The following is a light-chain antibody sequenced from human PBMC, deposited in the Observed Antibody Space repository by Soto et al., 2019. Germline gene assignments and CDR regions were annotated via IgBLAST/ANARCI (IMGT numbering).Light chain of an antibody. J-gene: IGKJ2*01. Sequence: HSLSTLSAYKRVRIIITCGASQTISSWLAWYQQKPGKAPKLLIYKASTLKSGVPSRFSGSGSGTEFTLTISSLQPDDFATYYCQDYNSYLEAFG. CDR3: QDYNSYLEA. CDR2: KAS. V-gene: IGKV1-5*03. CDR1: QTISSW.